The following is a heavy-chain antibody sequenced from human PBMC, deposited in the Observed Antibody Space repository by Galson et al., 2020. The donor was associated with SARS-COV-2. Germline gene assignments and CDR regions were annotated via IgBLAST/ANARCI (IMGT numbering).Heavy chain of an antibody. CDR1: GFTFSSYA. D-gene: IGHD3-22*01. V-gene: IGHV3-64D*06. CDR2: ISSNGGST. J-gene: IGHJ4*02. Sequence: GESLKISCSASGFTFSSYAMHWVRQAPGKGLEYVSAISSNGGSTYYADSVKGRFTISRDNSKNTLYLQMSSLRAEDTAVYYCVKGGIVVATPGDYWGQGTLVTVSS. CDR3: VKGGIVVATPGDY.